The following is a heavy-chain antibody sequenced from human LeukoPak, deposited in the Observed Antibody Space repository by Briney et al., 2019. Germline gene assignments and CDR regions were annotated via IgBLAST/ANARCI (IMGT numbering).Heavy chain of an antibody. CDR2: IYYSGST. CDR1: GGSISSYY. Sequence: PSETLSLTCTVSGGSISSYYWSWIRQPPGKGLEWIGYIYYSGSTNYNPSLKSRVTISVDTSKNQFSLKLSSVTAADTAVYYCARDSGGSGKIDAFDIWGQGTMVTVSS. J-gene: IGHJ3*02. D-gene: IGHD3-10*01. V-gene: IGHV4-59*12. CDR3: ARDSGGSGKIDAFDI.